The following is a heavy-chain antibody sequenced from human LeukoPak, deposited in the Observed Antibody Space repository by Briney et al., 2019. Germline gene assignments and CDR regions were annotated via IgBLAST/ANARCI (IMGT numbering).Heavy chain of an antibody. D-gene: IGHD6-13*01. Sequence: PGGSLRLSCAASGFTFSSYSMNWVRQAPGKGLEWVSYISSSSSTIYYADSVKGRFTISRDNAKNSLYLQMNSLRDEDTAVYYCARDEYSSSWYEYFQHWGQGTLVTVPS. CDR2: ISSSSSTI. J-gene: IGHJ1*01. CDR1: GFTFSSYS. CDR3: ARDEYSSSWYEYFQH. V-gene: IGHV3-48*02.